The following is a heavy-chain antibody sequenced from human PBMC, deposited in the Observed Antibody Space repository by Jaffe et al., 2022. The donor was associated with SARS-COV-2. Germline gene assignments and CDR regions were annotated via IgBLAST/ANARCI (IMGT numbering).Heavy chain of an antibody. CDR1: GGSITSSSFY. J-gene: IGHJ4*02. CDR2: IHYGGNT. D-gene: IGHD3-9*01. CDR3: AQEYYDILTRQRTTIDY. V-gene: IGHV4-39*01. Sequence: QLQLQESGPGLVKPSETLSLTCAVSGGSITSSSFYGGWIRQPPGKGLEWIGSIHYGGNTYHNPSLESRVTMSVDTSNNQFSLKLSSVTAADTAVYYCAQEYYDILTRQRTTIDYWGQGTLVTVSS.